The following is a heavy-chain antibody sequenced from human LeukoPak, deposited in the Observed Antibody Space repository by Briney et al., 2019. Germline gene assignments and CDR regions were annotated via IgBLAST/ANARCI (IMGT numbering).Heavy chain of an antibody. CDR1: GGSISSYY. V-gene: IGHV4-59*08. Sequence: SETLSLTCTVSGGSISSYYWSWIRQPPGKGLEWIGYIYYSGSTYYNPSLKSRVTISVDTSKNQFSLKLSSVTAADTAVYYCARGLSRGYCSSTSCSDYYYMDVWGKGTTVTVSS. J-gene: IGHJ6*03. CDR3: ARGLSRGYCSSTSCSDYYYMDV. D-gene: IGHD2-2*01. CDR2: IYYSGST.